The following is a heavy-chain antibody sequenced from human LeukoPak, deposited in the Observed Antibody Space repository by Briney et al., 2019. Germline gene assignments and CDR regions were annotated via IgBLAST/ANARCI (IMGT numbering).Heavy chain of an antibody. V-gene: IGHV4-4*07. Sequence: PSETLSLTCTVSGGSVTSNYWSWIRPPGAKGLDWIGRIYTSGNTYYNPSPKSRVTMSLDTSKNQFPLRLTSVPAADTALYYCARDPIAGYFDIWGRGTLVIVSS. CDR3: ARDPIAGYFDI. CDR2: IYTSGNT. D-gene: IGHD2-15*01. J-gene: IGHJ2*01. CDR1: GGSVTSNY.